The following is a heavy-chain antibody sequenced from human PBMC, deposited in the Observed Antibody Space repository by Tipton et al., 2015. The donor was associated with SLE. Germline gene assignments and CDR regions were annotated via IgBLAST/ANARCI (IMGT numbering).Heavy chain of an antibody. CDR1: DGSISSSGHY. CDR3: VRTNWNYAGQ. V-gene: IGHV4-39*01. Sequence: TLSLTCTVSDGSISSSGHYWGWIRQPPGKGLEWIGSVDYSGSTYYNPPLKNRVTMSVDTSRKQFFLRLSSVTATDTAVYYCVRTNWNYAGQWGQGTLVTVSS. D-gene: IGHD1-7*01. CDR2: VDYSGST. J-gene: IGHJ4*02.